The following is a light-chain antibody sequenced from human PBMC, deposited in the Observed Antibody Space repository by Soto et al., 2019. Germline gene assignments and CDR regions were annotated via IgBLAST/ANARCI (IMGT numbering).Light chain of an antibody. CDR3: QQYDSSSVT. Sequence: VMTHAPSTLSVSPWERATLSFRASQIVSSNLAWYQQKPGQAPRLLIYATSNRSTCIPDRFSGSGSGRDFTLTIDRLEPEDFAVYYCQQYDSSSVTFGQGTRLEIK. CDR1: QIVSSN. V-gene: IGKV3D-15*01. J-gene: IGKJ5*01. CDR2: ATS.